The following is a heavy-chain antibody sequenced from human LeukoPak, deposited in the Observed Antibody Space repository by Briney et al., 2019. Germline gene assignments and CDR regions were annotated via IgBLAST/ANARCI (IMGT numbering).Heavy chain of an antibody. D-gene: IGHD5-12*01. Sequence: GGSLRLSCAASGLTLSSYWMSWVRQAPGKGLEWVANIKQDGSEKYYVDSVKGRFTISRDNAKNSLYLQMNSLRAEDTAVYYCARGSGLDAFDIWGQGTMVTVSS. CDR1: GLTLSSYW. J-gene: IGHJ3*02. CDR2: IKQDGSEK. CDR3: ARGSGLDAFDI. V-gene: IGHV3-7*04.